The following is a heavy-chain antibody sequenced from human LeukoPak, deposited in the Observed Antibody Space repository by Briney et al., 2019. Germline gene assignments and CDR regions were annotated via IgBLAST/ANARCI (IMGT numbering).Heavy chain of an antibody. CDR3: AGWYDSNGYA. CDR2: ISDSGDNK. V-gene: IGHV3-23*01. CDR1: RFSFSTYP. Sequence: GGSLRLSCAASRFSFSTYPMSWVRHAPGKGLDWVSAISDSGDNKQYADSVKGRFTISRDNSKNTLYLQMNNLRVEDTAVYYCAGWYDSNGYAWGQGTLVTVSS. D-gene: IGHD3-22*01. J-gene: IGHJ5*02.